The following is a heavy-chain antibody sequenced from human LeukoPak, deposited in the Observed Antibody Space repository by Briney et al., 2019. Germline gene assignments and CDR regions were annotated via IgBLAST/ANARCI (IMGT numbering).Heavy chain of an antibody. CDR3: ARHVHVSMIVVILSDYFDY. V-gene: IGHV4-39*01. Sequence: SETLSLTCTVSGGSISSSSYYWGWIRQPPGKGLEWIGEISHLGSINYNPSLKSRVTISADTSKNQFSLRLSSVTAADTAVYYCARHVHVSMIVVILSDYFDYWGRGTPVSVSS. D-gene: IGHD3-22*01. J-gene: IGHJ4*02. CDR2: ISHLGSI. CDR1: GGSISSSSYY.